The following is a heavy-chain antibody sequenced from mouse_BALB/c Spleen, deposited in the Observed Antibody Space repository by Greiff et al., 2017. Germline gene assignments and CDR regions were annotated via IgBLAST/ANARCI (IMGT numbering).Heavy chain of an antibody. CDR2: ISDGGSYT. D-gene: IGHD1-1*01. Sequence: EVKLMESGGGLVKPGGSLKLSCAASGFTFSDYYMYWVRQTPEKRLEWVATISDGGSYTYYPDSVKGRFTISRDNAKNNLYLQMSSLKSEDTAMYYCARGIYYGSSPLDYWGQGTTLTVSS. J-gene: IGHJ2*01. CDR3: ARGIYYGSSPLDY. CDR1: GFTFSDYY. V-gene: IGHV5-4*02.